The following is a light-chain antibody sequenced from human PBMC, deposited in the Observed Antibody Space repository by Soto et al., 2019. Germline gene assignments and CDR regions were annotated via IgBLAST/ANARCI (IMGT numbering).Light chain of an antibody. CDR2: RNN. J-gene: IGLJ2*01. CDR3: AAWDDSLSGPK. Sequence: QSVLTQPPSASGTPGQRVTISCSGSSSNIGSNYVYWYQQLPGTAPKLLIYRNNQRPSGVPDRFSGSKSGTSASRAISGLRSEDEADYYCAAWDDSLSGPKFGGGTKLPVL. CDR1: SSNIGSNY. V-gene: IGLV1-47*01.